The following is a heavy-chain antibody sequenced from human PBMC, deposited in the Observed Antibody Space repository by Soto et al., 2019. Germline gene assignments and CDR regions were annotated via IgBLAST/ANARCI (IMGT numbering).Heavy chain of an antibody. Sequence: GGSLRLSCTTSGFTFADYVMTWVRQAPGKGLEWVSFIRSKAYGGTTEYAASVKGRFTISRDDSKTIAYLQMNSLKTEDTAVFLCTRKVDTAMAWGYNWFDPWGQRTLVTASS. CDR3: TRKVDTAMAWGYNWFDP. D-gene: IGHD5-18*01. CDR1: GFTFADYV. J-gene: IGHJ5*02. CDR2: IRSKAYGGTT. V-gene: IGHV3-49*04.